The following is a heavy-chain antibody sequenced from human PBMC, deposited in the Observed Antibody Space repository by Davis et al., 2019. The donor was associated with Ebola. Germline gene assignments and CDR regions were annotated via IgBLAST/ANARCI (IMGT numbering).Heavy chain of an antibody. J-gene: IGHJ4*02. CDR1: GYTFTSYA. D-gene: IGHD2-15*01. V-gene: IGHV1-8*01. Sequence: AASVKVSCKASGYTFTSYAINWVRQATGQGLEWMGWMNPNSGNTGYAQKFQGRVTMTTDTSTSTAYMELRSLRSDDTAVYFCVRRGPQHSDYWGQGTLVTVSS. CDR3: VRRGPQHSDY. CDR2: MNPNSGNT.